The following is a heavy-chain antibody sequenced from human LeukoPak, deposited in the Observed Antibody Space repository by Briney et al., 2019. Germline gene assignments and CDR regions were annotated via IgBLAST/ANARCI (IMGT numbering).Heavy chain of an antibody. D-gene: IGHD3-10*01. V-gene: IGHV4-39*01. CDR2: VYYSGST. J-gene: IGHJ4*02. CDR1: GGSISSSSYY. Sequence: SETLSLTCTVSGGSISSSSYYWGWIRQPPGKGPEWIGSVYYSGSTYYNPSLKSRVTISVDTSKNQFSLKLSSVTAADTAVYYCARRGMVRGVTWGQGTLVTVSS. CDR3: ARRGMVRGVT.